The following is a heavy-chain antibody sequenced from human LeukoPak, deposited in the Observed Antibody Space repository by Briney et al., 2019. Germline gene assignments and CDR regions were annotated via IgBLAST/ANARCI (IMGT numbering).Heavy chain of an antibody. D-gene: IGHD6-13*01. V-gene: IGHV4-59*01. Sequence: SETLSLACTVSDGSISSYYWSWIRQPPGKGLEWIGYIYYSGSTNYNPSLKSRVTISVETSKNEFSLKLRSVTAADTAVYYCARVTGYRIEDYFDYWGQGTLVTVSS. CDR3: ARVTGYRIEDYFDY. CDR1: DGSISSYY. J-gene: IGHJ4*02. CDR2: IYYSGST.